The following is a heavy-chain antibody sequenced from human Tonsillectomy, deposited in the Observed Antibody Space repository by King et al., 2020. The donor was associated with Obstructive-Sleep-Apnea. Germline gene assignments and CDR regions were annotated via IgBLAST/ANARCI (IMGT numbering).Heavy chain of an antibody. D-gene: IGHD4-23*01. Sequence: PLQESGPGLVKPSETLSLTCSVSGASINSNTYYWGWIRQPPGKGLEWLGAIYHTRNSYYNPSLKSRVTMSIETSRMHFSLNLSSVTAADTAVYYCARKYGGNSGVFDFWGHGTLVTVSS. CDR1: GASINSNTYY. CDR2: IYHTRNS. V-gene: IGHV4-39*07. CDR3: ARKYGGNSGVFDF. J-gene: IGHJ4*01.